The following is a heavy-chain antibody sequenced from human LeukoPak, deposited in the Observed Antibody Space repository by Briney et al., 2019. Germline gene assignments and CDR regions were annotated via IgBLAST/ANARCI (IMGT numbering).Heavy chain of an antibody. J-gene: IGHJ4*02. CDR2: ISYDGSKT. Sequence: AKSLRLSCAASGFTFNIYAMQWFRQAPGKELEWVAVISYDGSKTYYADSVKGRFTISRDNSKNTLYLQLNSLSAEDTALYYCARTMYITGSSDFDYWGQGTLVTVSS. V-gene: IGHV3-30-3*01. CDR1: GFTFNIYA. D-gene: IGHD1-26*01. CDR3: ARTMYITGSSDFDY.